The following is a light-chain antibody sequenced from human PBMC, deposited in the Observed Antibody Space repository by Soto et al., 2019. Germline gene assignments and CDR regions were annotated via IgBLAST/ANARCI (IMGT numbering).Light chain of an antibody. CDR1: QGVLYSSNNKNY. CDR2: WAS. CDR3: QQYYITPYT. J-gene: IGKJ2*01. Sequence: DIVMTQSPYSLSVSLGVRATINCKSSQGVLYSSNNKNYLAWYQQTPGQPPKLLIYWASTRESGVPDRFSVRGSGTDFTLPISSMQAEDVAFYYGQQYYITPYTFGQGNTLEIK. V-gene: IGKV4-1*01.